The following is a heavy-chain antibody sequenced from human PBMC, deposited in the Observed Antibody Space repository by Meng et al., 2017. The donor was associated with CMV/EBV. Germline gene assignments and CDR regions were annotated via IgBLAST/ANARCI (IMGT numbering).Heavy chain of an antibody. V-gene: IGHV1-69*05. J-gene: IGHJ4*02. Sequence: SVKVSCKASGYTFTSYGISWVRQAPGQGLEWMGGIIPIFGTANYAQKFQGRVTITTDESTSTAYMELSSLRSEDTAVYYCAADYGDYSDYWGQGTLVTVSS. CDR1: GYTFTSYG. CDR2: IIPIFGTA. D-gene: IGHD4-17*01. CDR3: AADYGDYSDY.